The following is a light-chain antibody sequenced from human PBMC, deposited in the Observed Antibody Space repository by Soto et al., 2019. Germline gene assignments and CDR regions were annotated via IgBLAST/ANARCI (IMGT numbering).Light chain of an antibody. CDR2: GTS. J-gene: IGLJ3*02. Sequence: QAVVTQEPSLTVSPGGTVTLTCGSSTGAVTSGHYPYWFQQKPGQAPRTLIYGTSNKYSWPPARFSGSLLGGKAALTLSGAHPEDEAEYYCLLSYSGARVFGGGTKLTVL. CDR3: LLSYSGARV. CDR1: TGAVTSGHY. V-gene: IGLV7-46*01.